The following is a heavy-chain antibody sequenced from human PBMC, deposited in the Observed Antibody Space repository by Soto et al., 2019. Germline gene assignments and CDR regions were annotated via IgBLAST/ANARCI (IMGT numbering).Heavy chain of an antibody. D-gene: IGHD2-2*01. J-gene: IGHJ6*02. CDR3: TTDSADIVVVPATFGMDV. V-gene: IGHV3-15*01. CDR1: GITFSNAW. CDR2: IKSITDGGTT. Sequence: SLRLSCAASGITFSNAWMTWVRQAPGKGLEWVGRIKSITDGGTTDYAAPVKGRFTISRDDSKDTLYLQMNNLRTEDTAVYHCTTDSADIVVVPATFGMDVWGQGTTVTVSS.